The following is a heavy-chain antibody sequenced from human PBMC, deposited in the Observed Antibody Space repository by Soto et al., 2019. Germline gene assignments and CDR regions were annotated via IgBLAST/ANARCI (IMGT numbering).Heavy chain of an antibody. CDR2: IIPIFGTA. J-gene: IGHJ6*02. CDR1: GGTFSSYA. Sequence: QVQLVQSGAEVKKPGSSVKVSCKASGGTFSSYAISWVRQAPGQGLEWMGGIIPIFGTANYAQKFQGRVTITADESTSTAYMELSSLRSEDTAVYYCATPAPVVGVVVPAATLSQIYYYGMDVWGQGTTVTVSS. D-gene: IGHD2-2*01. CDR3: ATPAPVVGVVVPAATLSQIYYYGMDV. V-gene: IGHV1-69*01.